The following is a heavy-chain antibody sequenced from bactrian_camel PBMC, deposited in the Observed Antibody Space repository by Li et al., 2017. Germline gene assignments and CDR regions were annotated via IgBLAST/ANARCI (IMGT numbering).Heavy chain of an antibody. CDR2: IFDRT. CDR3: AARGPYCYTKLSVADFTY. V-gene: IGHV3-3*01. CDR1: ALTPSGYC. Sequence: HVQLVESGGGSVRAGGSLTLSCATPALTPSGYCMGWFRQVPGKEREGVAAIFDRTYYADSVKGRFTISQDNAKNTVYLQMNSLKPEDTAMYYCAARGPYCYTKLSVADFTYWGQGTQVTVS. J-gene: IGHJ6*01. D-gene: IGHD2*01.